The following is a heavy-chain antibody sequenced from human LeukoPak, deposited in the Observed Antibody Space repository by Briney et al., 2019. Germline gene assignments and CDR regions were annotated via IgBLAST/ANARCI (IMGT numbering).Heavy chain of an antibody. CDR3: ARVLSGNIDY. J-gene: IGHJ4*02. Sequence: GASVKVSCKASGYTFTGYFIHWVRQAPGQGLEWMGWINPNTNGTNYAQKFQGRLTMTRDTSISTAYMELSRLRSDDTAVYYCARVLSGNIDYWGQGTPVTVSS. D-gene: IGHD2/OR15-2a*01. V-gene: IGHV1-2*02. CDR2: INPNTNGT. CDR1: GYTFTGYF.